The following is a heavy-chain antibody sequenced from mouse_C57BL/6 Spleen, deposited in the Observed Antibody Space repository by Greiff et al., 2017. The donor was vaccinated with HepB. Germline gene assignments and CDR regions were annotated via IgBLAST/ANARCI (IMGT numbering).Heavy chain of an antibody. CDR3: TRDLGASNLFAY. CDR1: GFTFSSYA. Sequence: EVQGVESGEGLVKPGGSLKLSCAASGFTFSSYAMSWVRQTPEKRLEWVAYISSGGDYIYYADTVKGRFTISRDNARNTLYLQMSSLKSEDTAMYYCTRDLGASNLFAYWGQGTLVTVSA. D-gene: IGHD2-5*01. CDR2: ISSGGDYI. J-gene: IGHJ3*01. V-gene: IGHV5-9-1*02.